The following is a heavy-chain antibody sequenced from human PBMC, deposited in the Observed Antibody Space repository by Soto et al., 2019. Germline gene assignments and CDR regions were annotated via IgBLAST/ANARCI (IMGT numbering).Heavy chain of an antibody. CDR2: ISSNGGST. Sequence: GSLRLSCSASGFTFSSYAMHWVRQAPGKGLEYVSAISSNGGSTYYADSVKGRFTISRDNSKNTLYLQMSSLRAEDTAVYYCVKDPHYDIFTGYPMDVWGQGTTVTVSS. J-gene: IGHJ6*02. CDR1: GFTFSSYA. CDR3: VKDPHYDIFTGYPMDV. D-gene: IGHD3-9*01. V-gene: IGHV3-64D*06.